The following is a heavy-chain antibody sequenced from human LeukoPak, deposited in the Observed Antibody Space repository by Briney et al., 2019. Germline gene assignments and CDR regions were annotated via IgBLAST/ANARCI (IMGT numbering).Heavy chain of an antibody. V-gene: IGHV1-18*01. CDR1: GYTFTSYG. J-gene: IGHJ3*02. D-gene: IGHD2-2*01. Sequence: EASVKVSCKASGYTFTSYGISWVRQAPGQGLEWMGWISAYNGNTNYAQKLQGRVTMTTDTSTSTAYMELRSLRSDDTAVYYCARDRYCSSTSCPRYAFDIWGQGTMVTVSS. CDR3: ARDRYCSSTSCPRYAFDI. CDR2: ISAYNGNT.